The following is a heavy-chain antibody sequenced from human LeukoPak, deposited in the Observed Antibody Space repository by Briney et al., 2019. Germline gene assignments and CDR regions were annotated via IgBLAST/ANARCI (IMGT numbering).Heavy chain of an antibody. J-gene: IGHJ4*02. V-gene: IGHV3-15*01. CDR1: GFTFSNAW. Sequence: GGSLRLSCAASGFTFSNAWMSWVRQAPGKGLEWVGRIKSKTDGGTTDYAAPVKGRFTISRDDSKNTLYLQMNSLKTEDTAVYYCTTAREYDRLSYYFDYWGQGTLVTVSS. CDR3: TTAREYDRLSYYFDY. D-gene: IGHD2/OR15-2a*01. CDR2: IKSKTDGGTT.